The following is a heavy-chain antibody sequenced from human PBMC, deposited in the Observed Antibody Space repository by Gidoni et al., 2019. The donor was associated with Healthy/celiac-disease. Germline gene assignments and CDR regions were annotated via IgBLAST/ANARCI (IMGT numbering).Heavy chain of an antibody. V-gene: IGHV4-39*01. J-gene: IGHJ4*02. D-gene: IGHD4-4*01. CDR3: ARLYDYSNPSDY. CDR1: GGSISSSSYY. CDR2: IYYSGST. Sequence: QLQLQESGPGLVKPSETLSLTCTVSGGSISSSSYYWGWIRQPPGKGLEWIGSIYYSGSTYYNPSLKSRVTISVDTSKNQFSLKLSSVTAADTAVYYCARLYDYSNPSDYWGQGTLVTVSS.